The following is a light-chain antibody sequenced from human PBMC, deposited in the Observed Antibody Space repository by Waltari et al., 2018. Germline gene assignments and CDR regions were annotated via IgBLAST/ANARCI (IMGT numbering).Light chain of an antibody. CDR2: GNS. CDR3: QSYDSSLSGSNYV. Sequence: QSVLTQPPSVSGAPGQRVTISCTGSSSNIGAGYDVHWYQQLPGTAPKLLIYGNSKRPSGVPDRFSGSKSGTSASLAITGLQAEDEADYYCQSYDSSLSGSNYVFGTGTKVRVL. J-gene: IGLJ1*01. V-gene: IGLV1-40*01. CDR1: SSNIGAGYD.